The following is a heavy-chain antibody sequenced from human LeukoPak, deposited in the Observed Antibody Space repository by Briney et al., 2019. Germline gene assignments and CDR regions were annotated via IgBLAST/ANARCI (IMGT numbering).Heavy chain of an antibody. CDR3: AREGNRNRNVEMATTRGAYYFDY. D-gene: IGHD5-24*01. CDR2: IIPIFGTA. Sequence: ASVKVSCKASGYAFTDYYIHWVRQAPGQGLEWMGGIIPIFGTANYAQKFQGRVTITADESTSTAYMELSSLRSEDTAVYYCAREGNRNRNVEMATTRGAYYFDYWGQGTLVTVSS. J-gene: IGHJ4*02. CDR1: GYAFTDYY. V-gene: IGHV1-69*13.